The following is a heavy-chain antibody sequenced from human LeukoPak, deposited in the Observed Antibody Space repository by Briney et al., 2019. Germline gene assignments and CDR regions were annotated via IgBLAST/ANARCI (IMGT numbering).Heavy chain of an antibody. CDR2: NYHSGST. D-gene: IGHD3-10*01. V-gene: IGHV4-38-2*02. CDR1: GYSISSGYY. CDR3: ARDDPYYYGSGSHYGPAVSGGRWFDP. Sequence: SETLSLTCAVSGYSISSGYYWGWIRQPPGKGLEWIGSNYHSGSTYYNPSLKSRVTISVDTSKNQFSLKLSSVTAADTAVYYCARDDPYYYGSGSHYGPAVSGGRWFDPWGQGTLVTVSS. J-gene: IGHJ5*02.